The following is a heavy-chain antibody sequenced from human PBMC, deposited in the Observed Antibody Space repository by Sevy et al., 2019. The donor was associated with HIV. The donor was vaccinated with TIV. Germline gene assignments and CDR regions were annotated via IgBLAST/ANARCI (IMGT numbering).Heavy chain of an antibody. CDR1: GFIFSDYT. CDR2: ISCDGSFT. D-gene: IGHD6-13*01. J-gene: IGHJ4*02. CDR3: ARSQSSSWHYIDY. V-gene: IGHV3-30*04. Sequence: GGSLRLSCAASGFIFSDYTLHWVRQAPGTGLEWVAVISCDGSFTYYSDSVEGRFTISRDNSKNTLFLQMNSLRHEDTAVYYCARSQSSSWHYIDYWGQGTLVTVSS.